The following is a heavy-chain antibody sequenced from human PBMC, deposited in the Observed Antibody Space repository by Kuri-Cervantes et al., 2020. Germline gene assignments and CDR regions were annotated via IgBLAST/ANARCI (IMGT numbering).Heavy chain of an antibody. V-gene: IGHV1-8*02. J-gene: IGHJ3*02. CDR1: GYTFTSYD. Sequence: ASVKVSCKASGYTFTSYDINWVRQATGQGLEWMGWMNPNSGNTGYAQKFQGRVTMTRNTSITTAYLELSSLRSEDTAVYYCARGDTATHTFEIWGQGTMVTVSS. D-gene: IGHD5-18*01. CDR3: ARGDTATHTFEI. CDR2: MNPNSGNT.